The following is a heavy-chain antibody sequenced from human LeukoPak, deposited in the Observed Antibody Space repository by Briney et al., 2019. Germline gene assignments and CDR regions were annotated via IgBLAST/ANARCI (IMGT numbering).Heavy chain of an antibody. CDR1: GYTFTSYG. CDR2: ISAYNGNT. J-gene: IGHJ3*02. V-gene: IGHV1-18*01. D-gene: IGHD3-9*01. Sequence: GALVKVSCKASGYTFTSYGISWVRQAPGQGLEWMGWISAYNGNTNYAQKLQGRVTMTTDTSTSTAYMELRSLRSDDTAVYYCARVNIYDILTGYALDAFDIWGQGTMVTVSS. CDR3: ARVNIYDILTGYALDAFDI.